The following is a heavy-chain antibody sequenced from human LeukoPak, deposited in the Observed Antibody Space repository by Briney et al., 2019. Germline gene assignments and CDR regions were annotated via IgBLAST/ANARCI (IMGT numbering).Heavy chain of an antibody. D-gene: IGHD6-13*01. V-gene: IGHV3-23*01. CDR3: AKVRSLAAAGLLDY. CDR1: GFTFSSYA. Sequence: GGSLRLSCAASGFTFSSYAMSWVRQAPGKGLEWVSAISGSGGSTYYADSVKGRFSISRDNSKNTLYLQMNSLRAEDTAVYYCAKVRSLAAAGLLDYWGQGTLVTVSS. J-gene: IGHJ4*02. CDR2: ISGSGGST.